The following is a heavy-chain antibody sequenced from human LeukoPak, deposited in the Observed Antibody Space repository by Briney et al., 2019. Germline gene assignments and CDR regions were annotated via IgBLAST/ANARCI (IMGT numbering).Heavy chain of an antibody. CDR3: AKPSSSGGYGAVDY. CDR2: ISGSGDTT. Sequence: PGGSLRLSCAASGFTFSSYGMSWVRQAPGKGLEWVSAISGSGDTTYYADSVKGRFTISRDNSKNTLYLQMNSLRAEDTAVYYCAKPSSSGGYGAVDYWGQGTLVTVSS. J-gene: IGHJ4*02. V-gene: IGHV3-23*01. D-gene: IGHD5-12*01. CDR1: GFTFSSYG.